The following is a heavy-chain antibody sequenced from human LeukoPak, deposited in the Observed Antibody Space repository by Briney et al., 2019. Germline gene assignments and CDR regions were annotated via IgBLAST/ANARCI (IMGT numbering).Heavy chain of an antibody. Sequence: GGSLRLSCAASGFTVSSNYMSWVRQAPGKGLEWVSAINGLGGTTYYSDSVKGRFTISRDNSKNTLYLEVNSLRAEDTAVYFCAKAPRDGYNPLDYWGQGTLVTVSS. V-gene: IGHV3-23*01. D-gene: IGHD5-24*01. CDR2: INGLGGTT. CDR3: AKAPRDGYNPLDY. J-gene: IGHJ4*02. CDR1: GFTVSSNY.